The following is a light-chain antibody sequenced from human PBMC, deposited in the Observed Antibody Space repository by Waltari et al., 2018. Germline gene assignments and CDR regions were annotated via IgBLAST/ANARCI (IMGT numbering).Light chain of an antibody. J-gene: IGKJ5*01. V-gene: IGKV1-39*01. Sequence: DIQMTQSPSSLSASVGDRVTITCRASQRIISFLNWYQQNPGKAPKLLISAASSLQSGVPSRFSGSGSGTDFTLTISSLLPEDFATYYCQQSYSTPITFGQGTRLEIK. CDR1: QRIISF. CDR3: QQSYSTPIT. CDR2: AAS.